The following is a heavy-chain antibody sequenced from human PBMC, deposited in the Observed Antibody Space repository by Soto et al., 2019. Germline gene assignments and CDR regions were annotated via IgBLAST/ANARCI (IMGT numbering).Heavy chain of an antibody. CDR1: GFTLSDHY. CDR2: TRSKANRYTT. CDR3: ARGGPYSPFDY. D-gene: IGHD3-16*01. J-gene: IGHJ4*02. Sequence: EVQLVESGGGLVQPGGSLRLSCAASGFTLSDHYMDWVRQAPGKGLEWVGRTRSKANRYTTEYAASVKGRFTISRDDSKNSLYLQMNSLTIEDTAVYYCARGGPYSPFDYWGQGTLVTVSS. V-gene: IGHV3-72*01.